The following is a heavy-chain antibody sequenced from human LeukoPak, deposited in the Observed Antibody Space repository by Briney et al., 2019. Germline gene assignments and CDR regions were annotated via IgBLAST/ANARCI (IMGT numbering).Heavy chain of an antibody. Sequence: PGGSLRLSCAASGFTFSNYAMHWVRQAPGKGLEYVSSINNYGGSTFYANSVKGRFTISRDNSKNTLYLQMGSLRVEDMAVYYCARIRSGWYFDYWGQGTLVTVSS. D-gene: IGHD6-19*01. J-gene: IGHJ4*02. CDR3: ARIRSGWYFDY. CDR1: GFTFSNYA. V-gene: IGHV3-64*01. CDR2: INNYGGST.